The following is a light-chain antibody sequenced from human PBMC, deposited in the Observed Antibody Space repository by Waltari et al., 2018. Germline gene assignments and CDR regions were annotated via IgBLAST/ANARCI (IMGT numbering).Light chain of an antibody. Sequence: QSALTQPASVSGSPGQSITISCTGTSSDVGGYNYVSCYPQHPGKAPKLLIYDVTDRPSGVSSRFSGSKSGNTASLTISGLQAEDEADYYCSSYTSSSSFSISSSVLFGGGTKVTVL. CDR1: SSDVGGYNY. V-gene: IGLV2-14*03. J-gene: IGLJ2*01. CDR2: DVT. CDR3: SSYTSSSSFSISSSVL.